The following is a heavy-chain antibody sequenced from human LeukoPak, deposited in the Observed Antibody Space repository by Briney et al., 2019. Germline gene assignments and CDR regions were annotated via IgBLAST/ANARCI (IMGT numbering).Heavy chain of an antibody. CDR1: GFTFSSYG. D-gene: IGHD6-6*01. V-gene: IGHV3-23*01. J-gene: IGHJ4*02. Sequence: GGSLRLSCAGSGFTFSSYGMSWVRQAPGKGLEWVSCIRGSGTSTYYADSVKGRFTISRDNAKNTLYLQMNSLRAEDTAVYYCARPLSGYSSSLGYWGQGTLVTVSS. CDR3: ARPLSGYSSSLGY. CDR2: IRGSGTST.